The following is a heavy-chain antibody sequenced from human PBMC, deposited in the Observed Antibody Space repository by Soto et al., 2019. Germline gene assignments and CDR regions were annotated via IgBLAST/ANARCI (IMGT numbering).Heavy chain of an antibody. CDR3: AKASIAAAGPRGYYYGTDV. V-gene: IGHV3-30*18. CDR1: GFTFSSYG. J-gene: IGHJ6*02. Sequence: GGSLRLSCAASGFTFSSYGMHWVRQAPGKGLEWVAVISYDGSNKYYADSVKGRFTISRDNSKNTLYLQMNSLRAEDTAVYYCAKASIAAAGPRGYYYGTDVWGQGTTVTVSS. CDR2: ISYDGSNK. D-gene: IGHD6-13*01.